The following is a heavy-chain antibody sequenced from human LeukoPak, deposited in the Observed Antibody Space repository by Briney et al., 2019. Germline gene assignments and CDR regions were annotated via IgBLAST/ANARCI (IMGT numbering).Heavy chain of an antibody. V-gene: IGHV4-59*01. D-gene: IGHD3-9*01. CDR3: ARLAPGNYDILTGDPKVVFDY. CDR2: VHSSGST. CDR1: GGSISSFF. J-gene: IGHJ4*02. Sequence: SETLSLTCTVSGGSISSFFWSWIRQPPGKGLEWIGYVHSSGSTKYNPSLKSRLFISVDMSKNQFSLKLRSVSVADTAVYYCARLAPGNYDILTGDPKVVFDYWGQGALVTVSS.